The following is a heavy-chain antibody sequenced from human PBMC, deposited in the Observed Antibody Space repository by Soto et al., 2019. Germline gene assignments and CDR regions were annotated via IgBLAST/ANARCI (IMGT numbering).Heavy chain of an antibody. CDR2: INPNSGGT. V-gene: IGHV1-2*02. CDR1: GYTFTDYY. CDR3: ARPNKYDNTGYNYDD. D-gene: IGHD3-22*01. Sequence: ASVKVSCKASGYTFTDYYFHWVRQAPGQGLEWMGWINPNSGGTNYAQKFQGRVTMTRDTSINTAYMELSRLRSDDTAVYYCARPNKYDNTGYNYDDWCQGTLVTVAS. J-gene: IGHJ4*02.